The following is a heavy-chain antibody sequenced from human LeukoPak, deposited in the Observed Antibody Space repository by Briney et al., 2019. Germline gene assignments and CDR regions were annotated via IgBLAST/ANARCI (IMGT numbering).Heavy chain of an antibody. V-gene: IGHV4-4*02. CDR2: IYHSGST. J-gene: IGHJ6*02. Sequence: SETLSLTCAVSGGSISSSNWWSWVRQPPGKGLAWIGEIYHSGSTNYNPSLKSRVTISVDKSKNQFSLKLSSVTAADTAVYYCARDPLHYYGSGSYKNYGMDVWAKGPRSPPP. D-gene: IGHD3-10*01. CDR3: ARDPLHYYGSGSYKNYGMDV. CDR1: GGSISSSNW.